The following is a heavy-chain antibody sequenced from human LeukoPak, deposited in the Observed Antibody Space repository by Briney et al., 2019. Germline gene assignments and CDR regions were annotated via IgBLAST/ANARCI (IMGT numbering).Heavy chain of an antibody. J-gene: IGHJ4*02. V-gene: IGHV3-30*04. CDR3: ARDIPGIAVAGPIDY. D-gene: IGHD6-19*01. CDR2: ISYDGSNK. CDR1: GFTFSSYA. Sequence: PGGSLRLSCAASGFTFSSYAMHWVRQAPGKGLEWVAVISYDGSNKYYADSVKGRFTIFRGNSKNTLYLQMNSLRAEDTAVYYCARDIPGIAVAGPIDYWGQGTLVTVSS.